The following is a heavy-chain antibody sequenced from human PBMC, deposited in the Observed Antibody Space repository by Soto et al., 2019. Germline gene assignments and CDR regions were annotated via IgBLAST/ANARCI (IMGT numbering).Heavy chain of an antibody. D-gene: IGHD3-10*01. CDR2: ISSSGAFT. J-gene: IGHJ4*02. Sequence: EVQLLESGGGLMQPGGALRLSCAVSGFTFNSNDMTWVRQAPGKGLEWVSTISSSGAFTYHADSVRGRLTISRDNSKNTVYLQMNSLRAEDTAVYYCVKHQVSLVRGISPFDYWGQGALVTVSS. CDR1: GFTFNSND. V-gene: IGHV3-23*01. CDR3: VKHQVSLVRGISPFDY.